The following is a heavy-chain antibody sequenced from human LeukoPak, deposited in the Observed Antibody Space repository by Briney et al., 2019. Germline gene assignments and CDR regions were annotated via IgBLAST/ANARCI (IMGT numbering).Heavy chain of an antibody. V-gene: IGHV3-30*03. CDR2: ISYDGSNK. CDR3: ARDTTYYDILTGYSTLDY. D-gene: IGHD3-9*01. CDR1: GFTFSSYG. J-gene: IGHJ4*02. Sequence: GGSLRLSCAASGFTFSSYGMHWVRQAPGKGLEWVAVISYDGSNKYYADSVKGRFTISRDNSKNTLYLQMNSLRAEDTAVYYCARDTTYYDILTGYSTLDYWGQGTLVTVSS.